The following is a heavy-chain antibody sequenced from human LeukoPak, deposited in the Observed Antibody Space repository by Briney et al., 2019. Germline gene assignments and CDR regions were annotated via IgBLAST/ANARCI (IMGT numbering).Heavy chain of an antibody. CDR3: ARETSFRYYDFWSGWDY. CDR2: TYYRSKWYK. Sequence: SQTLSLTCAISGDSVSSNSATWNWIRQSPSRGLEWLGRTYYRSKWYKYYAVSVKGRITINPDTSKNQFSLQLNSVTPEDTAVYYCARETSFRYYDFWSGWDYWGQGTLVTVSS. CDR1: GDSVSSNSAT. D-gene: IGHD3-3*01. V-gene: IGHV6-1*01. J-gene: IGHJ4*02.